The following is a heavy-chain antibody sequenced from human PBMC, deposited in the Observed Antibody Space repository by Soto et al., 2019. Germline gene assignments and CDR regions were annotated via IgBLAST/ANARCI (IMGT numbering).Heavy chain of an antibody. J-gene: IGHJ5*02. V-gene: IGHV4-34*01. Sequence: PSETLPLACAVYGGSLSGYYWNWIRQPPGKGLEWIGDIDADGYAKYNPSLMMRVTTSFDTSKNQFSLTLTSGPAAETAVYYCARVRDWSDHWGQGTLVTVSS. D-gene: IGHD6-13*01. CDR3: ARVRDWSDH. CDR1: GGSLSGYY. CDR2: IDADGYA.